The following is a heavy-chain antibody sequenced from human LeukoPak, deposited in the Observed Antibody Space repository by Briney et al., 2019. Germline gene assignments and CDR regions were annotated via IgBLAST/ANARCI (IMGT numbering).Heavy chain of an antibody. J-gene: IGHJ5*02. V-gene: IGHV4-4*02. CDR3: ARVVGDSSSWGPRWFDP. Sequence: SGTLSLTCAVSGGSISSSNWWSWVRQPPGKGLEWIGEIYHSGSTNYNPSLKSRVTISVDTSKNQFSLKLSSVTAADTAVYYCARVVGDSSSWGPRWFDPWGQGTLVTVSS. CDR1: GGSISSSNW. CDR2: IYHSGST. D-gene: IGHD6-13*01.